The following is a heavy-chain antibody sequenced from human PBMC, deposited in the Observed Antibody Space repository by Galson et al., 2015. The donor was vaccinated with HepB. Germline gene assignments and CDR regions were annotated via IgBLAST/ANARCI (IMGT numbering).Heavy chain of an antibody. CDR3: AREGLVDIVVVVAATEGGDGMDV. CDR1: GFTFSSYS. J-gene: IGHJ6*02. CDR2: ISSSSSYI. V-gene: IGHV3-21*01. D-gene: IGHD2-15*01. Sequence: SLRLSCAASGFTFSSYSMNWVRQAPGKGLEWVSSISSSSSYIYYADSVKGRFTISRDNAKNSPHLQMNSLRAEDTAVYYCAREGLVDIVVVVAATEGGDGMDVWGQGTTVTVSS.